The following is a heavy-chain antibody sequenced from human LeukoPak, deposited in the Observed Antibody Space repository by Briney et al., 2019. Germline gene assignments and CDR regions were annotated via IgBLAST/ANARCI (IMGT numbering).Heavy chain of an antibody. J-gene: IGHJ4*02. D-gene: IGHD3-22*01. CDR3: ASRIPYDSSSY. CDR2: ISSDGSST. Sequence: SGGPLRLSCAASGFTFSSYWMHWVRQAPGKGLVWVSRISSDGSSTDYADSVKGRFTISRDNAKNTLYLQMNSLRAEDTAVYYCASRIPYDSSSYWGQGTLVTVSS. V-gene: IGHV3-74*01. CDR1: GFTFSSYW.